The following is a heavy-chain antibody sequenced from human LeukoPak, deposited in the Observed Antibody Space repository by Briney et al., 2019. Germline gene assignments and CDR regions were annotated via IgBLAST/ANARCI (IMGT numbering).Heavy chain of an antibody. CDR2: ISTSSIYT. Sequence: GGSLRLSCAASGFTFSSYTMNWVRQAPGQGLEWVSYISTSSIYTYYADSLKGRFTISRDNAKNSLYLQMNSLIAEDTAVYCCARGSYDYVWGSYTFHVWGKGTTVTVSS. CDR3: ARGSYDYVWGSYTFHV. D-gene: IGHD3-16*01. V-gene: IGHV3-21*01. J-gene: IGHJ6*03. CDR1: GFTFSSYT.